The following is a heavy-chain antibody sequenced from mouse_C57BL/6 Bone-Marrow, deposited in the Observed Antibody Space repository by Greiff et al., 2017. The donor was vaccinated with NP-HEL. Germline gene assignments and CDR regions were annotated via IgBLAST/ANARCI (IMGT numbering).Heavy chain of an antibody. D-gene: IGHD4-1*01. CDR1: GFNIKDDY. Sequence: EVQRVESGAELVRPGASVKLSCTASGFNIKDDYMHWVKQRPEQGLEWIGWIDPENGDTEYASKFQGKATITADTSSNTAYLQLSSLTSEDTAVYYCTTGSGTWYFDYWGQGTTLTVSS. V-gene: IGHV14-4*01. J-gene: IGHJ2*01. CDR3: TTGSGTWYFDY. CDR2: IDPENGDT.